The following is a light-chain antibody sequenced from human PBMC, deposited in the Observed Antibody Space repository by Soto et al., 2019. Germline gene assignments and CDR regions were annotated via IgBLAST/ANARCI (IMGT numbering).Light chain of an antibody. CDR1: SSNIGVYY. V-gene: IGLV1-47*01. CDR2: RSN. J-gene: IGLJ1*01. Sequence: QAVVTQPPSVSGTPGQRVTISCSGSSSNIGVYYVYWYQQLPGRAPNLLIYRSNDRHSGVPGRFSGSKGDTSASLAISGLQAHDEDDYYCATWDNSLTGLNVFGTGTKLTVL. CDR3: ATWDNSLTGLNV.